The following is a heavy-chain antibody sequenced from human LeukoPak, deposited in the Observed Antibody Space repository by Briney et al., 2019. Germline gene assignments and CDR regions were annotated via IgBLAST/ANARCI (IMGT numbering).Heavy chain of an antibody. Sequence: ASVKVSCKASGYTFIDYFIHWVRQAPGQGLEWMGRINPNGGDTTYAQKFQGRVTMTRDTSISTAYMELSRLRSDDTAVYFCARDLGSTRGYWGQGTLVTVSS. CDR1: GYTFIDYF. J-gene: IGHJ4*02. CDR2: INPNGGDT. CDR3: ARDLGSTRGY. D-gene: IGHD2-2*01. V-gene: IGHV1-2*06.